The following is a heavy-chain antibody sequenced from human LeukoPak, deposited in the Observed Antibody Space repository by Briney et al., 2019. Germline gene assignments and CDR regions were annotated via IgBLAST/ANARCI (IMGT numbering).Heavy chain of an antibody. Sequence: PGGSLRLSCAASGFTFSSYAMSWVRQAPGKGLEWVSYISSSSSSIYYADAVKGRFTISRDNAKNSLYLQMNSLRAEDTAVYYCARVYRRYFDYWGQGTLVTVSS. CDR2: ISSSSSSI. J-gene: IGHJ4*02. CDR1: GFTFSSYA. D-gene: IGHD1-14*01. CDR3: ARVYRRYFDY. V-gene: IGHV3-48*01.